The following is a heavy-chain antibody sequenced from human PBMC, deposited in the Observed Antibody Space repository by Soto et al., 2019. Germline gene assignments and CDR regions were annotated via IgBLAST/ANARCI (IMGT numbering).Heavy chain of an antibody. CDR1: GYTFTSYA. D-gene: IGHD6-13*01. Sequence: ASVKVSCKASGYTFTSYAMHWVRQAPGQRLEWMGWINAGNGNTKYSQKFQGRVTITRDTSASTAYMELSSLRSEDTAVYYCARMPPLAAARLDPWGQGTLVTVSS. CDR2: INAGNGNT. CDR3: ARMPPLAAARLDP. J-gene: IGHJ5*02. V-gene: IGHV1-3*01.